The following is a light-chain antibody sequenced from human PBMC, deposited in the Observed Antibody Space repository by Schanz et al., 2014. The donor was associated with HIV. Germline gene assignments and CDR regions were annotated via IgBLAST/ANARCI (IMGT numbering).Light chain of an antibody. V-gene: IGLV2-8*01. CDR3: SSYAGSKNLVV. CDR2: EVS. CDR1: SSDVGGYNY. J-gene: IGLJ2*01. Sequence: QSALTQPRSVSGSPGQSVAISCTGTSSDVGGYNYVSWYQQHPGKAPKLMIYEVSKRPSGVPDRFSGSKSGSTASLTVSGLQAEDEADYYCSSYAGSKNLVVFGGGTQLTVL.